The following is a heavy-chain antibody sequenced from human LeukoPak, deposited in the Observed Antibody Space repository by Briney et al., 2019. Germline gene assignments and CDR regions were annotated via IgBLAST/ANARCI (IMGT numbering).Heavy chain of an antibody. CDR3: AREREGPYGYLDY. Sequence: SETLSLTCAVYGGSFSGYYWSWIRQPPGKGLEWIGEINHSGSTNYNPSLKSRVTISVDTSENQFSLKLSSVTAADTAVYYCAREREGPYGYLDYWGQGTLVTVSS. V-gene: IGHV4-34*01. D-gene: IGHD4-17*01. CDR2: INHSGST. J-gene: IGHJ4*02. CDR1: GGSFSGYY.